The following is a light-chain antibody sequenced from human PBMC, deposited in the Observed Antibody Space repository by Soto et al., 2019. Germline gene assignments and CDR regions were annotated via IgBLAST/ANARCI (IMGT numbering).Light chain of an antibody. CDR2: EVS. J-gene: IGLJ1*01. Sequence: QSVLTQPASVSGSPGQSITISCTGTSSDVGGYNYVSWYQQHPGKAPKLMIYEVSNRPSGVSNRFSGSKSGNTASLTISGLQDEDEADYYCSSYTSSSTYVFGTGTRSPS. CDR3: SSYTSSSTYV. V-gene: IGLV2-14*01. CDR1: SSDVGGYNY.